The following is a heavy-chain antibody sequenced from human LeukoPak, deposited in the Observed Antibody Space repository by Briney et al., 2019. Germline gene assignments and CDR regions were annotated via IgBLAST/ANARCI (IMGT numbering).Heavy chain of an antibody. Sequence: PGGSLRLSCAASGFTFSSYGMHWVRQAPGKGLEWVAVISYDGSNKYYADSVKGRFTISRDNSKSTLYLQMNSLRVEDTAVYYCAKESLEYYYGSGSYPDYWGQGTLVTVSS. J-gene: IGHJ4*02. D-gene: IGHD3-10*01. CDR1: GFTFSSYG. CDR3: AKESLEYYYGSGSYPDY. V-gene: IGHV3-30*18. CDR2: ISYDGSNK.